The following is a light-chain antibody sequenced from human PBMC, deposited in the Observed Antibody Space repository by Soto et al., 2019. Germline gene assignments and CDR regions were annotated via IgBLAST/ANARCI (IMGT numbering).Light chain of an antibody. CDR3: QQYGSSIT. CDR2: GAS. V-gene: IGKV3-20*01. J-gene: IGKJ5*01. Sequence: EIVMTQSPATLSVSPGESATLSCRASQSVSSSYLAWYQQKPGQAPRLLIYGASSRATGIPDRFSGSGSGTDFTLTINRLEPEDFAVYYCQQYGSSITFGQGTRLEIK. CDR1: QSVSSSY.